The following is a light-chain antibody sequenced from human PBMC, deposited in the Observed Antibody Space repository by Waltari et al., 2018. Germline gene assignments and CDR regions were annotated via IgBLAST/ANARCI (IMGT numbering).Light chain of an antibody. J-gene: IGLJ2*01. Sequence: QSALTQPASVSGSPGQSITISCTGTSSDVGGYNYVPWYQQHPAKAPKLRIYDVSNRPSGVSNRVSGSKSGNTASLTISGLQAEDEADYYCSSYTSSSTLEFGGGTKLTVL. CDR2: DVS. V-gene: IGLV2-14*03. CDR3: SSYTSSSTLE. CDR1: SSDVGGYNY.